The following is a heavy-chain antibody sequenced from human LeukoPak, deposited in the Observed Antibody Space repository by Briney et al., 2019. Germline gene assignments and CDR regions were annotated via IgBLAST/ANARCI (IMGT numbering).Heavy chain of an antibody. CDR1: GFTFSNYA. J-gene: IGHJ6*03. Sequence: QPGGSLRLSCAASGFTFSNYAMMWVRQAPGQGLEWVSAIRSGGNTKYADPVKGRFTISRDNSKNTLYLQINSLRAEDTALYFCAREQRGGLSGNLGGLFASYYTYYYTDVWGRGTTVTVSS. V-gene: IGHV3-23*01. D-gene: IGHD3-16*01. CDR3: AREQRGGLSGNLGGLFASYYTYYYTDV. CDR2: IRSGGNT.